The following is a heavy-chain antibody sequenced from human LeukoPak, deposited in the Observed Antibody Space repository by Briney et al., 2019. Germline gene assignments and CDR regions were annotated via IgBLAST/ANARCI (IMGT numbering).Heavy chain of an antibody. CDR3: ARGRRTLGYCSSTSCYLPSDAFDI. D-gene: IGHD2-2*01. Sequence: SVKVSCKASGGTFSSYAISWVRQAPGQGLEWKGGIIPFFRTANYAQKFQGRVTMTRNTSISTAYMELSSLRSEDTAVYYCARGRRTLGYCSSTSCYLPSDAFDIWGQGTMVTVSS. V-gene: IGHV1-69*05. J-gene: IGHJ3*02. CDR2: IIPFFRTA. CDR1: GGTFSSYA.